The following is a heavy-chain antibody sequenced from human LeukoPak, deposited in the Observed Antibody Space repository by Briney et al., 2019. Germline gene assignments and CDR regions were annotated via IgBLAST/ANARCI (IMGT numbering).Heavy chain of an antibody. V-gene: IGHV4-39*07. CDR2: MFYSGST. D-gene: IGHD6-13*01. J-gene: IGHJ4*02. Sequence: PSETLSLTCAVSGGSISSSSYYWAWIRQPPGKGLEWVGSMFYSGSTYYNPSLKSRVTISVNTSKDQFSLKLSSVTAADTAVYYCARGVVGWQQLVLDYFDYWGQGTLVTVSS. CDR1: GGSISSSSYY. CDR3: ARGVVGWQQLVLDYFDY.